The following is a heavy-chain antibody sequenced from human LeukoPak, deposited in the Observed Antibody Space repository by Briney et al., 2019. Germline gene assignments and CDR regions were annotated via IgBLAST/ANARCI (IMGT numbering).Heavy chain of an antibody. CDR2: IYYSGST. D-gene: IGHD1-26*01. V-gene: IGHV4-39*01. Sequence: SETLSLTCTVSGGSISSSSYYWGWIRQPPGKGLEWIGSIYYSGSTYYNPSLKSRVTISVDTSKNQFSLKLSSVTAADTAVYYCARHGRPQYYYCYMDVWGKGTTVTVSS. CDR1: GGSISSSSYY. J-gene: IGHJ6*03. CDR3: ARHGRPQYYYCYMDV.